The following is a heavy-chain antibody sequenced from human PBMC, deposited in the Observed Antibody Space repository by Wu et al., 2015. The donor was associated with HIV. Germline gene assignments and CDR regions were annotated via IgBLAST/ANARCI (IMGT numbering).Heavy chain of an antibody. J-gene: IGHJ6*02. D-gene: IGHD5-12*01. V-gene: IGHV1-2*02. CDR2: INPNSGGT. CDR1: GYTFTGYY. Sequence: QVQLVQSGAEVKKPGASVKVSCKASGYTFTGYYMHWVRQAPGQGLEWMGWINPNSGGTNYAQKFQGRVTMTRDTSISTAYMELSRLRSDDTAVYYCARDVSGYDYYYYYGMDVWGQGTTVTVSS. CDR3: ARDVSGYDYYYYYGMDV.